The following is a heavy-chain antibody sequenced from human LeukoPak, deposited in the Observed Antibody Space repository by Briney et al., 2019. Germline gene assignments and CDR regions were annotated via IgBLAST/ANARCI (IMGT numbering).Heavy chain of an antibody. V-gene: IGHV3-15*01. CDR3: TTGGAEVVAATGTDY. CDR2: IKSKTDGGTT. J-gene: IGHJ4*02. D-gene: IGHD2-15*01. Sequence: SGGSLRVSCAASGFTFSNAWMSWVRQAPGKGLEWVGRIKSKTDGGTTDYAAPVKGRFTISRDDSKNTLYLQMNSLKTEDTAVYYCTTGGAEVVAATGTDYWGQGTLVTVSS. CDR1: GFTFSNAW.